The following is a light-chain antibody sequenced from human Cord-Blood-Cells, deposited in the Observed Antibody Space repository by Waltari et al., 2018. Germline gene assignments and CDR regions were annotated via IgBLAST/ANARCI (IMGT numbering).Light chain of an antibody. J-gene: IGKJ3*01. V-gene: IGKV4-1*01. Sequence: DIVMTQSSDPLAVSMGERATNHCKSSQSVLYSSNNKNYLAWYQQKPGQPPKLLIYWASTRESGVPDRFSGSGSGTDFTLTISSLQAEDVAVYYCQQYYSTPFTFGPGTKVDIK. CDR3: QQYYSTPFT. CDR1: QSVLYSSNNKNY. CDR2: WAS.